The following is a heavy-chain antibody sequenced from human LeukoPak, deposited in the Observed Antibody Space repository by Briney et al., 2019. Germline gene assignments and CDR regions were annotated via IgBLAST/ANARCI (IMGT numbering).Heavy chain of an antibody. CDR1: GFTFSSYS. CDR3: AREDCSSTSCYWLDY. J-gene: IGHJ4*02. V-gene: IGHV3-21*01. Sequence: GGSLRLSCAASGFTFSSYSMDWVRQAPGKGLEWVSSISSSSSYIYYADSVKGRFTISRDNAKNSLYLQMNSLRAEDTAVYYCAREDCSSTSCYWLDYGGQGTLVTVSS. CDR2: ISSSSSYI. D-gene: IGHD2-2*01.